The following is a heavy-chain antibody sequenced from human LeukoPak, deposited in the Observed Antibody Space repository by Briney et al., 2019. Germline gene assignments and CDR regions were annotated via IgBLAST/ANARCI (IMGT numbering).Heavy chain of an antibody. Sequence: ASVKVSCKASGYTFTSYGISWVRQAPGQRLEWMGWISAYNGNTNYAQKLQGGVTMTTDTSTSTAYMELRSLRSDDTAVYYCARDHRAYCGGDCYPGDWGQGTLVTVSS. V-gene: IGHV1-18*01. J-gene: IGHJ4*02. CDR1: GYTFTSYG. D-gene: IGHD2-21*02. CDR2: ISAYNGNT. CDR3: ARDHRAYCGGDCYPGD.